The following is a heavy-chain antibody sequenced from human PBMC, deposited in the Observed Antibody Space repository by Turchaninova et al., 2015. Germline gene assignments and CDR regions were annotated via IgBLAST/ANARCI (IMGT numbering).Heavy chain of an antibody. V-gene: IGHV2-70*01. D-gene: IGHD2-2*01. CDR2: IDWADDT. J-gene: IGHJ6*02. CDR3: ARGPSSTSLFAFDV. Sequence: QVTLRESGPALVKPTQTLTLTCTFSGFPPSTRGLCVSWIRQPPGKALAWLALIDWADDTYYNTSLRTGLTISKDTSKKLVVLTMTNMDPVDTATYYCARGPSSTSLFAFDVWGQGTTVTVSS. CDR1: GFPPSTRGLC.